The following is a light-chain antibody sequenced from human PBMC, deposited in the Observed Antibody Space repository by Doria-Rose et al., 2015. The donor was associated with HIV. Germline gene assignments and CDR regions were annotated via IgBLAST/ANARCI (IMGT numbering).Light chain of an antibody. J-gene: IGLJ1*01. Sequence: QTVVTQEPSVSGAPGQRVAISCTGSSSNIGAGFDVNWYQQFPGTAPKLLIHGNTNPPSGVPDRFSGSKSGTSASLAISGLRAEDEADYYCQSYDSRLSVYVFGTGTKVTVL. CDR3: QSYDSRLSVYV. CDR2: GNT. CDR1: SSNIGAGFD. V-gene: IGLV1-40*01.